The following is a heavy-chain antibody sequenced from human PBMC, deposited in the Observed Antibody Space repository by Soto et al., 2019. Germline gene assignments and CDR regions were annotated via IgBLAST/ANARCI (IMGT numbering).Heavy chain of an antibody. CDR2: INAGNGNT. D-gene: IGHD6-6*01. V-gene: IGHV1-3*01. CDR3: AIYSSSSGGENWFDP. Sequence: ASLKVSCKASGYTFTSYAMHWVRQAPGQRLEWMGWINAGNGNTKYSQKFQGRVTITRDTSASTAYMELSSLRSEDTAVYYCAIYSSSSGGENWFDPWGQGTLVTVSS. CDR1: GYTFTSYA. J-gene: IGHJ5*02.